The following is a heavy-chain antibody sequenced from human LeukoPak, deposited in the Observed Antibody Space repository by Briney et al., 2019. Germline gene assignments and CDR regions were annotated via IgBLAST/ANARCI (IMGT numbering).Heavy chain of an antibody. D-gene: IGHD2-2*01. CDR2: INHSGST. CDR1: GGSINSYY. J-gene: IGHJ4*02. V-gene: IGHV4-34*01. CDR3: ARGGYCSSTSCQIDY. Sequence: PSETLSLTCTVSGGSINSYYWSWIRQPPGKGLEWIGEINHSGSTNYNPSLKSRVTISVDTSKNQFSLKLSSVTAADTAVYYCARGGYCSSTSCQIDYWGQGTLVTVSS.